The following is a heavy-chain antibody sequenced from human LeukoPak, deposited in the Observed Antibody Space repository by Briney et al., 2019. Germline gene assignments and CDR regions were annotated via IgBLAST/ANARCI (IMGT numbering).Heavy chain of an antibody. J-gene: IGHJ6*03. CDR3: ARARYSSGWIYYMDV. CDR1: GFTFGTYA. CDR2: ISDDGSTK. Sequence: GGSLSLSCAASGFTFGTYASHWVRQAPRKGPEWVAVISDDGSTKYSAESVQGRFTISRDNSKITLYLQMNSLRAEDTPVYYCARARYSSGWIYYMDVWGKGPAVTVSS. D-gene: IGHD6-19*01. V-gene: IGHV3-30*01.